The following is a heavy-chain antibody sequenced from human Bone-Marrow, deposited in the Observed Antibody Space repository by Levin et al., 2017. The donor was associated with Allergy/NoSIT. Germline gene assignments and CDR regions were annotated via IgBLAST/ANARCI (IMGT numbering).Heavy chain of an antibody. CDR1: EFTFSDYY. V-gene: IGHV3-11*01. Sequence: TGGSLRLSCAASEFTFSDYYMSWIRQAPGKGLEWISYISTSGSTTYYADSVKGRFTISRDHAKNSLYLQMNSLRTEDTAVYYCARAGRGYGDAFEMWGQGTMVTVSS. CDR2: ISTSGSTT. J-gene: IGHJ3*02. D-gene: IGHD1-1*01. CDR3: ARAGRGYGDAFEM.